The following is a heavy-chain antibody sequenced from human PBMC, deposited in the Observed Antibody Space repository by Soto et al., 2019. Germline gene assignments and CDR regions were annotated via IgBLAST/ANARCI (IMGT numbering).Heavy chain of an antibody. J-gene: IGHJ5*02. Sequence: RWSLELSVPASAISFNTYGVPGCRQAPGKGLEWVSTVTVTGGSTYYADSVKGRFTISRDRSNYTVSLLLNSLRVEDTAIYYCAGQRSPEGWFDPWGQGTLVTVSS. D-gene: IGHD3-10*01. CDR3: AGQRSPEGWFDP. CDR1: AISFNTYG. V-gene: IGHV3-23*01. CDR2: VTVTGGST.